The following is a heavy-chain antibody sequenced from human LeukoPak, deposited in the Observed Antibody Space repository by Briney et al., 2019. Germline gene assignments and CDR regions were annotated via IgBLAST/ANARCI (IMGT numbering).Heavy chain of an antibody. J-gene: IGHJ1*01. V-gene: IGHV4-59*01. CDR2: IYYSGNT. CDR3: ARVRSSGWIEYFQH. Sequence: SETLSLTCTVSGGSISSYYWSWIRQPPGKGLEWIGYIYYSGNTNYNPSLKSRVTISVDTSKNQFSLKLSSVTAADTAVYYCARVRSSGWIEYFQHWGQGTLVTVSS. D-gene: IGHD6-19*01. CDR1: GGSISSYY.